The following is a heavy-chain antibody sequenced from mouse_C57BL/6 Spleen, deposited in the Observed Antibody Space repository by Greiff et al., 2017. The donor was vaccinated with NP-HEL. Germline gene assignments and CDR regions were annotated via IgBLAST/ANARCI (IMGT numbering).Heavy chain of an antibody. CDR1: GYTFTSYW. D-gene: IGHD1-1*01. V-gene: IGHV1-52*01. Sequence: QVHVKQSGAELVRPGSSVKLSCKASGYTFTSYWMHWVKQRPIQGLEWIGNIDPSDSETHYNQKFKDKATLTVDKSSSTAYMQLSSLTSEDSAVYYCAIRVEYFDVWGTGTTVTVSS. J-gene: IGHJ1*03. CDR2: IDPSDSET. CDR3: AIRVEYFDV.